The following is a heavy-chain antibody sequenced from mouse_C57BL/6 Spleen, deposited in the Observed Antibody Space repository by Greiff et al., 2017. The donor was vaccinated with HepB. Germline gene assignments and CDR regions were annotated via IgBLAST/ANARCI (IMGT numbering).Heavy chain of an antibody. CDR3: ARDQDYGSSWAWFAY. D-gene: IGHD1-1*01. CDR1: GFTFTDYY. V-gene: IGHV7-3*01. J-gene: IGHJ3*01. Sequence: EVQLQESGGGLVQPGGSLSLSCAASGFTFTDYYMSWVRQPPGKALEWLGFIRNKANGYTTEYSASVKGRFTISRDNSQSILYLQMNALRAEDSATYYCARDQDYGSSWAWFAYWGQGTLVTVSA. CDR2: IRNKANGYTT.